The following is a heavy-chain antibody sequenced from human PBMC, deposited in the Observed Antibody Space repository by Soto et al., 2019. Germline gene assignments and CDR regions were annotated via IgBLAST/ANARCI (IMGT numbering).Heavy chain of an antibody. Sequence: EVHLVESGGGLVKPGGSLRLSCAPSGFTFSNYAMNWVRQAPGKGLEWVSSITSGSTYIYYADSVKGRFTVSRDYAKNSLSLQMNSLRAEDTAVYYCARGAESRSYYLTHIDYWGQGTLVSVSS. J-gene: IGHJ4*02. CDR1: GFTFSNYA. CDR2: ITSGSTYI. D-gene: IGHD1-26*01. CDR3: ARGAESRSYYLTHIDY. V-gene: IGHV3-21*01.